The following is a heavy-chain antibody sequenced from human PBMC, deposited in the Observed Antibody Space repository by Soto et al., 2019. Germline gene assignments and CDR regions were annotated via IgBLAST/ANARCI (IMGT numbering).Heavy chain of an antibody. Sequence: QVRLVESGGGVVQPGRSLTVSCAASGFIFSSYGLHWVRQAPGKGLEWVAFMWYGGSNEHYADSVKGRFAISRDNSKNTGNLQMNNLRAEDTAVYYCERDDHCSGRYAFFDYWGQGTLVTVST. D-gene: IGHD3-10*02. CDR3: ERDDHCSGRYAFFDY. CDR1: GFIFSSYG. J-gene: IGHJ4*02. CDR2: MWYGGSNE. V-gene: IGHV3-33*01.